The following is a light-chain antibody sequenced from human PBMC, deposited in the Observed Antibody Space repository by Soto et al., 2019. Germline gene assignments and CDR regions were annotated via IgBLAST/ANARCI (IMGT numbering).Light chain of an antibody. V-gene: IGKV3-15*01. J-gene: IGKJ4*01. CDR1: QSVSSN. CDR3: QQYNSWPPLT. CDR2: GAS. Sequence: EIVMTQSPATLSVSPGERATLSCRASQSVSSNLAWYQQKPGQAPRLLINGASTRATGIPARFSGSGSGTELTLTISSLQSEDLAVYYCQQYNSWPPLTFGGGTKVESK.